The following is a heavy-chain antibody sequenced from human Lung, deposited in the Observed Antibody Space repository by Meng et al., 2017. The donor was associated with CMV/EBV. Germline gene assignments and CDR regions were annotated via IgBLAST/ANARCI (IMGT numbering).Heavy chain of an antibody. CDR3: ARDLRSPVY. Sequence: SCAAFGFTFSDYYMNWVRQAPGKGLEWVSSISSRSTIYYADSVKGRFTISRDNAKNSLYLQMNSLRAEDTAVYYCARDLRSPVYWGQGTLVTVSS. D-gene: IGHD3-10*01. CDR2: ISSRSTI. CDR1: GFTFSDYY. J-gene: IGHJ4*02. V-gene: IGHV3-69-1*01.